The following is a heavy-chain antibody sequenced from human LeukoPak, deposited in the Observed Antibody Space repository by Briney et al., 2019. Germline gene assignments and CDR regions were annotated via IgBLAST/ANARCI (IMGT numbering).Heavy chain of an antibody. CDR3: ARGRLYCSSTSCYASYFDY. J-gene: IGHJ4*02. CDR1: GGSINSYY. Sequence: SETLSLTCTVSGGSINSYYWSWIRQPPGKGLEWIGYIYNSGSTNYNPSLKSRVTISVDTSKNQFSLKLSSVTAADTAVYYCARGRLYCSSTSCYASYFDYWGQGTLVTVSS. D-gene: IGHD2-2*01. CDR2: IYNSGST. V-gene: IGHV4-59*12.